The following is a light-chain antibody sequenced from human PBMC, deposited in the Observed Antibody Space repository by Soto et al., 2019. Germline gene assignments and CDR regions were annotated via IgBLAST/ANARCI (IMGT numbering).Light chain of an antibody. CDR3: QQYGSSPSKVT. V-gene: IGKV3-20*01. Sequence: EIVLTQSPGTLSLSPGKRATLSCRASQSISSSYLAWYQQRPGQAPRLLIYGASSRATGIPDRFSGSGSGTEFTLTISRLEPEDFAVYYCQQYGSSPSKVTFGPGTKVDIK. J-gene: IGKJ3*01. CDR1: QSISSSY. CDR2: GAS.